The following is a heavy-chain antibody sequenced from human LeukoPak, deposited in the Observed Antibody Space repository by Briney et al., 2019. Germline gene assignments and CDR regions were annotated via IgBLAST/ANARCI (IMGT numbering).Heavy chain of an antibody. CDR1: GITVSSND. V-gene: IGHV3-53*01. J-gene: IGHJ3*01. CDR3: AGVLRGAFDV. Sequence: GGSLRLSCTASGITVSSNDMCWVRQAPGKGLEWISLIYSGGRTDYADSVKGRFTISRDNSKNMVYLQMNSLRGDDTAVYYCAGVLRGAFDVWGQGKMVAVSS. CDR2: IYSGGRT.